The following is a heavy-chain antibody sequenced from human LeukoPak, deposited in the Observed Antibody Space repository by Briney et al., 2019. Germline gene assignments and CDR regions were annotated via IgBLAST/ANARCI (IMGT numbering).Heavy chain of an antibody. J-gene: IGHJ4*02. CDR3: ARDRGTAGLDF. V-gene: IGHV3-48*04. D-gene: IGHD2-21*02. Sequence: GGSLRLSCAASGFTFNVYSIEWVRQAPGKGLEWLSYISGSGSNIYYAASVKGRVTISRDNAKSSLYLQMNGLRVEDTAVYYCARDRGTAGLDFWGQGTLVTVSS. CDR1: GFTFNVYS. CDR2: ISGSGSNI.